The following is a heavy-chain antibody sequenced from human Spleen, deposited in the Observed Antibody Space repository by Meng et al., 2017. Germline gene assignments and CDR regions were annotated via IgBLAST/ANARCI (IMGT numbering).Heavy chain of an antibody. Sequence: VQRCQTGSELKKPGASWKVSCKSSGYTFTSYAMNWVRQAPGQGLEWMGWINTNTGNPTYAQGFTGRFVFSLDTSVSTAYLQISSLKAEDTAVYYCARDLDSSGYGQVFDYWGQGTLVTVSS. J-gene: IGHJ4*02. CDR1: GYTFTSYA. D-gene: IGHD3-22*01. CDR2: INTNTGNP. V-gene: IGHV7-4-1*02. CDR3: ARDLDSSGYGQVFDY.